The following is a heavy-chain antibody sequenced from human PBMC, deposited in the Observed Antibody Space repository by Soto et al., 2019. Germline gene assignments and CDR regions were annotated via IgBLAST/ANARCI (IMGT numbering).Heavy chain of an antibody. CDR2: IYYSGST. J-gene: IGHJ6*02. CDR1: GGSFSGYY. V-gene: IGHV4-59*01. CDR3: ARYWGNYYGSGSYSYYYGMDV. Sequence: SETLSLTCAVYGGSFSGYYWSWIRQPPGKGLECFWYIYYSGSTNYNPSLKSRVTISVDTSKNQFSLKLSSVTAADTAVYYCARYWGNYYGSGSYSYYYGMDVWGQGTTVTVSS. D-gene: IGHD3-10*01.